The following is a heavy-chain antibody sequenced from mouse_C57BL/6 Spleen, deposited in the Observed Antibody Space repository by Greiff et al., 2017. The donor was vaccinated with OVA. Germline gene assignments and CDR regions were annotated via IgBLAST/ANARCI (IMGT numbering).Heavy chain of an antibody. V-gene: IGHV1-61*01. J-gene: IGHJ2*01. Sequence: VQLQQPGAELVRPGSSVKLSCKASGYTFTSYWMDWVKQRPGQGLEWIGNIYPSDSETHYNQKFKDKATLTVDKSSSTAYMQLSSLTSEDSAVSDCARFPYLDSSGSYFDYWGQGTTLTVSS. CDR2: IYPSDSET. CDR3: ARFPYLDSSGSYFDY. CDR1: GYTFTSYW. D-gene: IGHD3-2*02.